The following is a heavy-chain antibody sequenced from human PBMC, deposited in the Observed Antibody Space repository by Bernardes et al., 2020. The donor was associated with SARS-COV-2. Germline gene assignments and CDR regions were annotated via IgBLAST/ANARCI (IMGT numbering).Heavy chain of an antibody. CDR3: ARTTVLRYFDWDYYCGMDV. Sequence: ETLSLTCTVSGGSISSYYWSWIRQPPGKGLEWIGYIYYSGSTNYNPSLKSRVTISVDTSKNQFSLKLSSVTAADTAVYYCARTTVLRYFDWDYYCGMDVWGQGTTVTVSS. V-gene: IGHV4-59*01. J-gene: IGHJ6*02. D-gene: IGHD3-9*01. CDR2: IYYSGST. CDR1: GGSISSYY.